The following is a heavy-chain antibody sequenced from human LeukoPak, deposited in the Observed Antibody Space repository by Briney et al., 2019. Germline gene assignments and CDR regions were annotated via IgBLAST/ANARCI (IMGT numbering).Heavy chain of an antibody. J-gene: IGHJ4*02. V-gene: IGHV3-30*02. CDR1: GFVLSDYG. CDR3: AKESDSGYHSEGPKN. CDR2: VRNDGSNE. D-gene: IGHD5-12*01. Sequence: PGWSLRLSCAASGFVLSDYGMHWVRQAPGKGLEWVAFVRNDGSNEYYVGSVKGRFTISRDKSKNTLYLQMNSLRAEDTAVYSCAKESDSGYHSEGPKNWGLGTLVTASS.